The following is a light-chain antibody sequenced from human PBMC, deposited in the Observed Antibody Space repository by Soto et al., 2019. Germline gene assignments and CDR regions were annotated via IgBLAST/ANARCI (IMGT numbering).Light chain of an antibody. V-gene: IGKV3-20*01. J-gene: IGKJ2*01. CDR1: QSVSRY. Sequence: VLTQSPGTLSLSPGERATLSCRASQSVSRYLVRYQQKPGQAPRLLIYGASSRASGIPDRFSGSGSGTDFTLTINRLGPEDSAVYYCQQFDTSPYTFGQGTKLEIK. CDR3: QQFDTSPYT. CDR2: GAS.